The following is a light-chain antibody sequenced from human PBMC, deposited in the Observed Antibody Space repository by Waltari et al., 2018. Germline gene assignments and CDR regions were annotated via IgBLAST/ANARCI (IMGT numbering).Light chain of an antibody. J-gene: IGLJ1*01. V-gene: IGLV2-23*01. CDR1: SSDVGSSNL. Sequence: QSALTQPASVSGSPGQSITISCPGTSSDVGSSNLVSWYQQHPGKAPKLMIYEGSKRPSGVSNRFSGSKSGNTASLTISGLQAEDEADYYCCSYAGTCYVFGTGTKVTVL. CDR2: EGS. CDR3: CSYAGTCYV.